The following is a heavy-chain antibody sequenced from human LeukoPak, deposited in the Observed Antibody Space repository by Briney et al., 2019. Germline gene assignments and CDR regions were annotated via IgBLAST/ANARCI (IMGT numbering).Heavy chain of an antibody. CDR3: ARGLPKYSSSWYVHYMGV. V-gene: IGHV4-34*01. J-gene: IGHJ6*03. CDR2: INHSGST. CDR1: GGSFSGYY. D-gene: IGHD6-13*01. Sequence: SETLSLTCAVYGGSFSGYYWSWIRQPPGKGLEWIGEINHSGSTNYNPSLKSRVTISVDTSKNQFSLKLSSVTAADTAVYYCARGLPKYSSSWYVHYMGVWGKGTTVTVSS.